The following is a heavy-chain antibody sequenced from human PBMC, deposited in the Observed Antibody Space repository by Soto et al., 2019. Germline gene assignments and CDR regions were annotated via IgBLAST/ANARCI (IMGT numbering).Heavy chain of an antibody. D-gene: IGHD3-10*01. J-gene: IGHJ4*02. CDR2: ISGSGGST. CDR1: GFTFTNYA. CDR3: AKNLWFGESVFDS. V-gene: IGHV3-23*01. Sequence: EVHLLESGGRLVQPGGSLRLACEVSGFTFTNYAMSWVRQAPGKGLEWLSRISGSGGSTSYADSGKGRFTVSRDNSKNTLYLQMDSLRTEDTAVYYCAKNLWFGESVFDSWGQGTLVTVSS.